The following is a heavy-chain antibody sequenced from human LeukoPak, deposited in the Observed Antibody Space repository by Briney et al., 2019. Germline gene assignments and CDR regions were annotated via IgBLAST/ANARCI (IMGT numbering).Heavy chain of an antibody. CDR3: SGDSTAGYSSSLGYYYYYMYV. J-gene: IGHJ6*03. D-gene: IGHD6-13*01. CDR2: ISAYNGNT. CDR1: GYTFTSYG. Sequence: ASVKVSCKSSGYTFTSYGISWVRQAPGQGLEWMGWISAYNGNTNYSHKLQGRVIMITDTSTRKDYLELRSPMSDDTAAVYCSGDSTAGYSSSLGYYYYYMYVWGKGTTVTVAS. V-gene: IGHV1-18*01.